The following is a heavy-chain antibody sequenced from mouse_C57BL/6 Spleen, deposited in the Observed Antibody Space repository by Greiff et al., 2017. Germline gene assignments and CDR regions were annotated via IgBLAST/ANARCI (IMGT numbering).Heavy chain of an antibody. J-gene: IGHJ2*01. V-gene: IGHV3-8*01. D-gene: IGHD2-2*01. CDR1: GYSITSDY. CDR3: ARYKGGYPYYFDY. Sequence: EVKLMESGPGLAKPSQTLSLPCSVTGYSITSDYWNWIRKFPGNKLEYMGYISYSGSTYYNPSLKSRISITRDTSKNQYYLQLNSVTTEDTATYYCARYKGGYPYYFDYWGQGTTLTVSS. CDR2: ISYSGST.